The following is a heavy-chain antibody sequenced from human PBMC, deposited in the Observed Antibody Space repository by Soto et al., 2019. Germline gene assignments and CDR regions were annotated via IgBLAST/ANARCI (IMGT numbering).Heavy chain of an antibody. Sequence: GASVKVSCKASGGTFSSYAISWVRQAPGQGLEWMGGIIPIFGTANYAQKFQGRVTITADESTSTAYTELSSLRSEDTAVYYCARDLAILYYYDSSGYYARPDAFDIWGQGTMVTVPS. CDR3: ARDLAILYYYDSSGYYARPDAFDI. CDR2: IIPIFGTA. D-gene: IGHD3-22*01. J-gene: IGHJ3*02. V-gene: IGHV1-69*13. CDR1: GGTFSSYA.